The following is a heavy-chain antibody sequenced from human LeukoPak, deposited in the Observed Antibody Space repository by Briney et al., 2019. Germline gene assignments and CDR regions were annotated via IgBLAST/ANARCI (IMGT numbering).Heavy chain of an antibody. CDR3: ARDDGGGYYIH. D-gene: IGHD3-22*01. Sequence: GGSLRLSCAASGFTFSSYGMPWVRQAPGKGLEWVAVIWYDGSNKYYADSVKGRFTISRDNSKNTLYLQMNSLRAEDTAVYYCARDDGGGYYIHWGQGTLVTVSS. CDR1: GFTFSSYG. V-gene: IGHV3-33*01. J-gene: IGHJ4*02. CDR2: IWYDGSNK.